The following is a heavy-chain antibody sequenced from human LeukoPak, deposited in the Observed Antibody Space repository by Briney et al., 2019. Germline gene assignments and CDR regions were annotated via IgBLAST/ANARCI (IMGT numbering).Heavy chain of an antibody. Sequence: GGSLRLSCAASGFTVSSNYMSWVRQAPGKGLEWVSAISGSGGSTYYADSVKGRFTISRDNSKNTLYLQMNSLRAEDTAVYYCAKGGDSYGPENHFDYWGQGTLVTVSS. CDR3: AKGGDSYGPENHFDY. J-gene: IGHJ4*02. CDR1: GFTVSSNY. V-gene: IGHV3-23*01. CDR2: ISGSGGST. D-gene: IGHD5-18*01.